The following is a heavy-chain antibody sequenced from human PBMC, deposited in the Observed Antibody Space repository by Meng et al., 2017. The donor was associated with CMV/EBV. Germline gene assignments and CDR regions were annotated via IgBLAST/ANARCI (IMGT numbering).Heavy chain of an antibody. CDR1: GGSISSSSYY. J-gene: IGHJ3*02. CDR2: IYYSGST. CDR3: ASAVQDVVVPAAIRYSSGWYSPRAFDI. Sequence: SETLSLTCTVSGGSISSSSYYWGWIRQPPGKGLEWIGSIYYSGSTYYNPSLKSRVTISVDTSQNQFSLKLSSVTAEDTAVYYCASAVQDVVVPAAIRYSSGWYSPRAFDIWGQGTMVTVSS. D-gene: IGHD2-2*02. V-gene: IGHV4-39*07.